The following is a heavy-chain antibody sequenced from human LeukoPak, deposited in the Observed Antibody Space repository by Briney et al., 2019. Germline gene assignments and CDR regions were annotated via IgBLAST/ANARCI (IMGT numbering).Heavy chain of an antibody. CDR1: GFTFSSYS. D-gene: IGHD4-17*01. V-gene: IGHV3-48*04. Sequence: GGSLRLSCAASGFTFSSYSMNWVRQAPGKGLEWVSYISSSSSTIYYADSVKGRFTISRDNAKNSLYLQMNSLRAEDTAVYYCARDFFYGDYGDAFDIWGQGTMVTVSS. CDR3: ARDFFYGDYGDAFDI. J-gene: IGHJ3*02. CDR2: ISSSSSTI.